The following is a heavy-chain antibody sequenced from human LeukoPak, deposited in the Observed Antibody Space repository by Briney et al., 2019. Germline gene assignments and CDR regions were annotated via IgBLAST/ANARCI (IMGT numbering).Heavy chain of an antibody. CDR1: GFTFSSYW. V-gene: IGHV3-74*01. CDR3: AREGDAFDI. CDR2: VYSDGSST. J-gene: IGHJ3*02. Sequence: PGGSLRLSCAASGFTFSSYWMHWVRQAPGKGLVWVSRVYSDGSSTTYADSVKGRFTISRDNAKNTLYLQMNSLRAEDTAVHYCAREGDAFDIWGQGTMVTVSS.